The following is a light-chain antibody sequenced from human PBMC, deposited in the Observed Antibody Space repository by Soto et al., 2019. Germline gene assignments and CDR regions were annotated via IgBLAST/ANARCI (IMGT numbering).Light chain of an antibody. J-gene: IGLJ1*01. CDR2: ANN. Sequence: QSVLAQPPSVSGAPGQTVTISCTGNSSNIGAGYDVHWYHHLPGTAPKLLIYANNIRPSGVPDRFSGSKSGTSASLAITGLQAEDEADYYCQSYDSSLSTLYVFGTGTKVTVL. CDR1: SSNIGAGYD. V-gene: IGLV1-40*01. CDR3: QSYDSSLSTLYV.